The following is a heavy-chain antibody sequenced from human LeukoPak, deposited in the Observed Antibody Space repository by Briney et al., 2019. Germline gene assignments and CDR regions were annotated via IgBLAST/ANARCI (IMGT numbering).Heavy chain of an antibody. CDR3: ARDTYDITYGMDV. J-gene: IGHJ6*02. CDR2: IIPILGIA. V-gene: IGHV1-69*04. D-gene: IGHD3-9*01. CDR1: GGTFSSYA. Sequence: SVKVSCKASGGTFSSYAISWVRQAPGQGLEWMGRIIPILGIANYAQKFQGRVTITADKSTSTAYMELSSLRSEDTAVYYCARDTYDITYGMDVWGQGTTVTVSS.